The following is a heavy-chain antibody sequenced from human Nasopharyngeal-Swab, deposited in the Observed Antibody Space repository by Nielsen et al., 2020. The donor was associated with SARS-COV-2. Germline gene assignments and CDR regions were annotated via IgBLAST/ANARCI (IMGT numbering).Heavy chain of an antibody. J-gene: IGHJ4*02. CDR1: GYTFTSYD. Sequence: ASVTVSCKVSGYTFTSYDINWVRQATGQGLEWMGWMNPNSGNTGYAQKFQGRVTMTRNNSISTAYMELSSLRSEDTAVYYCARGLDSSSWLDYWGQGTLVTVSS. CDR2: MNPNSGNT. CDR3: ARGLDSSSWLDY. D-gene: IGHD6-13*01. V-gene: IGHV1-8*01.